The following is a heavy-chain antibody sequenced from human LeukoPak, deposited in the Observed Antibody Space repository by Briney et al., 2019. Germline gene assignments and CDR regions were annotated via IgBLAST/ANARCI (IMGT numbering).Heavy chain of an antibody. V-gene: IGHV4-30-4*08. J-gene: IGHJ4*02. Sequence: SQTLSLTCTVSGGSISSGDYYWRWIRQPPGTGLEWIGYIYYSGSTYYNPSLKSRVTISVDTSKNQFSLKLSSVTAADTAVYYCAREMGYYDSSGPNYFDYWGQGTLVTVSS. CDR1: GGSISSGDYY. CDR3: AREMGYYDSSGPNYFDY. D-gene: IGHD3-22*01. CDR2: IYYSGST.